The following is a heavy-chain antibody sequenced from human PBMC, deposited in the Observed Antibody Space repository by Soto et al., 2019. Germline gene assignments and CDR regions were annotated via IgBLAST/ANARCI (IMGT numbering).Heavy chain of an antibody. Sequence: ASVKVSCKVSGYTLTELSIHWVRQAPGVGLDWMGSFDRENDETIYAQRFQGRVTMTEESSADAPYLELSSLRSEDTAVYYSAREGRRNNQFAYWGQVTMVTVSS. CDR1: GYTLTELS. CDR2: FDRENDET. V-gene: IGHV1-24*01. CDR3: AREGRRNNQFAY. J-gene: IGHJ4*02.